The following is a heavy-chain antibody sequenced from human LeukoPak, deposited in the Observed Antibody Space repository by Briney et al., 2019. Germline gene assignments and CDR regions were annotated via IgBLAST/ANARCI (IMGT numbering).Heavy chain of an antibody. J-gene: IGHJ4*02. CDR2: IYSSGST. V-gene: IGHV3-66*03. CDR3: AKDLPPYCSSTSCYGGGFDY. CDR1: GFPVSSNY. D-gene: IGHD2-2*01. Sequence: PGGSLRLSCAASGFPVSSNYMNWVRQAPGKGLEWVSVIYSSGSTSYADSVKGRFTIARDNSKNTVYLQMNSLRAEDTAVYYCAKDLPPYCSSTSCYGGGFDYWGQGTLVTVSS.